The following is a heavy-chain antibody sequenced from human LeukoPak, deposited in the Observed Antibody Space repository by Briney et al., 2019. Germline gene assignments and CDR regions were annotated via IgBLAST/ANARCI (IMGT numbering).Heavy chain of an antibody. D-gene: IGHD3-3*01. V-gene: IGHV3-53*01. Sequence: GGSLRLSCAASGFTVSSTYMSWVRQAPGKGLEWVSVIYSGGNIYYIESVKGRFTISRDNAKNSLSLQMNSLRAEDTAVYYCARRSPLEWLSEQYYFDYWGQGTLVTVSS. CDR3: ARRSPLEWLSEQYYFDY. CDR1: GFTVSSTY. CDR2: IYSGGNI. J-gene: IGHJ4*02.